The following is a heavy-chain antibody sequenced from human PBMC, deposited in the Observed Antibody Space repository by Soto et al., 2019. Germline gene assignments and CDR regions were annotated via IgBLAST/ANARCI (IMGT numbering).Heavy chain of an antibody. J-gene: IGHJ4*02. D-gene: IGHD2-2*01. CDR1: GYTFTSYG. V-gene: IGHV1-18*01. CDR3: ARDLEDIVVVPAARGGY. Sequence: QVQLVQSGAEVKKPGASVKVSCMASGYTFTSYGITWLRQAHGLGIEWRGWISAYNGNTNYAQKIQGRVTMTTDTSTSTAYMELRSLRYDDTAVYYCARDLEDIVVVPAARGGYCGQGTLVTVSP. CDR2: ISAYNGNT.